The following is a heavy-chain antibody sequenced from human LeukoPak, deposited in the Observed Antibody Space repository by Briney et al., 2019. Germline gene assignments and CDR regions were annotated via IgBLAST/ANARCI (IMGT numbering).Heavy chain of an antibody. CDR3: ARAPVQYSSSWYAAFDY. CDR1: GGSISSSSYY. V-gene: IGHV4-39*07. Sequence: PSETLSLTCTVSGGSISSSSYYWGWIRQPPGKGLEWIGSIYYSGSTYYNPSLKSRVTISVDTSKNQFSLKLSSVTAADTAVYYCARAPVQYSSSWYAAFDYWGQGTLVTVSS. D-gene: IGHD6-13*01. CDR2: IYYSGST. J-gene: IGHJ4*02.